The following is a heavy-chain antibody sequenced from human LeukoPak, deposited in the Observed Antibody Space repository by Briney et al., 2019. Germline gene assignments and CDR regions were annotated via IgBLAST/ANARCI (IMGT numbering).Heavy chain of an antibody. V-gene: IGHV3-48*04. D-gene: IGHD6-19*01. Sequence: TGGSLRLSCAASGFIFSSYSMNRVRQAPGKGLEWVSYISSSSSTIYYADSVKGRFTISRDNAKNSLYLQMNSLRAEDTAVYYCARTDAAFYPYSTDWPEGRYFDYWGQGTLVTVSS. CDR1: GFIFSSYS. J-gene: IGHJ4*02. CDR3: ARTDAAFYPYSTDWPEGRYFDY. CDR2: ISSSSSTI.